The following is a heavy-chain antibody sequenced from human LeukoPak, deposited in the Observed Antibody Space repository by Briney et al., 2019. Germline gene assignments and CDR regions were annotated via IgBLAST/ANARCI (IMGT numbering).Heavy chain of an antibody. CDR1: GYTFAAYY. CDR3: ARVDSGHDYGPS. V-gene: IGHV1-2*06. Sequence: ASVKVSCKASGYTFAAYYMHWVRQVPGQGLEWMGRINPNSGDTDYAQKFQGRVIMTRDTSISTAYMEVSRLRSDDTAVYYCARVDSGHDYGPSWGQGTTVTVSS. D-gene: IGHD5-12*01. CDR2: INPNSGDT. J-gene: IGHJ3*01.